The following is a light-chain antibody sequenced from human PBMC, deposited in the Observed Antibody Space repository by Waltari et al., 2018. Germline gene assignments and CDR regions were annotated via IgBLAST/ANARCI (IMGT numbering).Light chain of an antibody. CDR3: QQRSNPFA. J-gene: IGKJ3*01. Sequence: EIVLTQSPATLSLSPGERATLACRASQRVSNYLAWYQQKPGQAPRLLIYDASTRAIGIPARFSGSGSGTDFTLTISSLEPEDFAVYYCQQRSNPFAFGPGTKVDIK. V-gene: IGKV3-11*01. CDR2: DAS. CDR1: QRVSNY.